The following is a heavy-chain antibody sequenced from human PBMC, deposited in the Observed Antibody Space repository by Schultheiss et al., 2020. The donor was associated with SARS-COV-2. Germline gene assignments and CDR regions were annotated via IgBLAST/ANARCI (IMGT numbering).Heavy chain of an antibody. CDR3: ASQIVKQLVFVGDY. D-gene: IGHD6-13*01. V-gene: IGHV3-64D*06. J-gene: IGHJ4*02. Sequence: GGSLRLSCSASGFTFSSYAMHWVRQAPGKGLEYVSAISSNGGSTYYADSVKGRFTISRDNSKNTLYLQMSSLRAEDTAVYYCASQIVKQLVFVGDYWGQGTLVTVSS. CDR2: ISSNGGST. CDR1: GFTFSSYA.